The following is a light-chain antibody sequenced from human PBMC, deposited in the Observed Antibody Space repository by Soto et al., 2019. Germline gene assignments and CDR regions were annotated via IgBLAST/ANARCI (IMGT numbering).Light chain of an antibody. J-gene: IGLJ1*01. CDR3: NSYLRASTPV. V-gene: IGLV2-14*01. CDR2: EVT. CDR1: SSDVGAYAS. Sequence: QSALTQPASVSGSPGQSITISCTGTSSDVGAYASVSWFQQHPGKAPKLIIYEVTHRPSGVSIRFSASKSGNTASLTISGLQAEDEADYGCNSYLRASTPVFGTAPTVTV.